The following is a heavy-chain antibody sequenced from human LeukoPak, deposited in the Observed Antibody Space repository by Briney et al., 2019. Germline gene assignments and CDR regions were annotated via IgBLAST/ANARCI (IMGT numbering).Heavy chain of an antibody. Sequence: ASVKVSCKASGYTFTSYGISWVRQAPGQGLEWMGWISAYNGNTNYAQKLQGRVTMTTDTSTSTAYMELRGLGSDDTAVYYCARDPPVYYYGSGSYSWFDPWGQGTLVTVSS. CDR3: ARDPPVYYYGSGSYSWFDP. J-gene: IGHJ5*02. V-gene: IGHV1-18*01. CDR2: ISAYNGNT. CDR1: GYTFTSYG. D-gene: IGHD3-10*01.